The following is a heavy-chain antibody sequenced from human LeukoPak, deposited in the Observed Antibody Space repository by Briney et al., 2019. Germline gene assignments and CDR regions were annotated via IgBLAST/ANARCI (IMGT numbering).Heavy chain of an antibody. V-gene: IGHV4-59*10. CDR2: IYTSGST. CDR1: GGSFSGYY. Sequence: CXVXGGSFSGYYWSWIRQPAGKGLEWIGRIYTSGSTNYNPSLKSRVTISVDTSKNQFSLKLSSVTAADMAVYYCARXSXTXXVPXGXXXXIWGQGXMVTVSS. CDR3: ARXSXTXXVPXGXXXXI. J-gene: IGHJ3*02. D-gene: IGHD5-18*01.